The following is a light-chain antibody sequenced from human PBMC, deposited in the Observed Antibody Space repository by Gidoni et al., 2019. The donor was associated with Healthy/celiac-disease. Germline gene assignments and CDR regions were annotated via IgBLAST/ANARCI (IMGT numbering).Light chain of an antibody. J-gene: IGLJ2*01. V-gene: IGLV1-40*01. CDR1: SSNIGAGYD. Sequence: QSVLTQPPLVSRAPGQRVTISGTGSSSNIGAGYDVHWYQQLPGTAPKLLIYGNSNRPSGVPVRISGSKSGTSASLAITGLQAEDEADYYCQSYDSSLSGSRVFGGGTKLTVL. CDR3: QSYDSSLSGSRV. CDR2: GNS.